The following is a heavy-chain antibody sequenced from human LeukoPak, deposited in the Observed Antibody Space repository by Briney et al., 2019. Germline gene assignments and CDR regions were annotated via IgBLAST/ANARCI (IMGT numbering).Heavy chain of an antibody. V-gene: IGHV4-39*07. CDR3: ARRLWFGELLPYYYYGMDV. J-gene: IGHJ6*02. Sequence: SETLSLTCTVSGGSISSSSYYWGWLRQPPGKGLEWIGSIYYSGSTYYNPSLKSRVTISVDTSKNQFSLKLSSVTAADTAVYYCARRLWFGELLPYYYYGMDVWGQGTTVTVSS. CDR2: IYYSGST. CDR1: GGSISSSSYY. D-gene: IGHD3-10*01.